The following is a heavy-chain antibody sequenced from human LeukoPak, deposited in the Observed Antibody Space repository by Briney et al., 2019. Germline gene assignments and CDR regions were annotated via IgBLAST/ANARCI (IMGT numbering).Heavy chain of an antibody. J-gene: IGHJ4*02. CDR1: EFTFSNYA. D-gene: IGHD4-23*01. CDR2: ISYDGNTI. V-gene: IGHV3-30-3*01. CDR3: AKGYGGNPFDY. Sequence: GGSLRLSCAASEFTFSNYALHWVRQAPGKGLQWVAVISYDGNTIHYADSVKGRFTVSRDNSKNTLYLQMNSLRAEDTAVYYCAKGYGGNPFDYWGQGTLVTVSS.